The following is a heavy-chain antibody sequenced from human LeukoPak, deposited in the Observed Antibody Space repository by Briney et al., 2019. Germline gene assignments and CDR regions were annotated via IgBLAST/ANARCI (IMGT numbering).Heavy chain of an antibody. CDR2: MNSTSGDT. CDR1: GYTFSDYD. V-gene: IGHV1-8*01. Sequence: GASVKVSCKASGYTFSDYDVNWVRQAPGQGLEWMGWMNSTSGDTGYAHKFQGRVTMTRSMSRNTAYMELSRLRSEDTAVYFCARAVRNAFYYYYMDVWRKGTTLIISS. D-gene: IGHD1-1*01. CDR3: ARAVRNAFYYYYMDV. J-gene: IGHJ6*03.